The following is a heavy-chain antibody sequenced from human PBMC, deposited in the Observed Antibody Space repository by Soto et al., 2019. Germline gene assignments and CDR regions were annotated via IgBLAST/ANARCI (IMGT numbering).Heavy chain of an antibody. D-gene: IGHD6-6*01. CDR3: ARGWYSSSSRGIWYFDL. CDR1: GGSFSGYY. V-gene: IGHV4-34*01. CDR2: INHSGST. Sequence: SETLSLTCAVYGGSFSGYYWSWIRQPPGKGLEWIGEINHSGSTNYNPSLKSRVTISVDTSKNQFSLKLSSVTAADTAVYYCARGWYSSSSRGIWYFDLCGRGTLVTVSS. J-gene: IGHJ2*01.